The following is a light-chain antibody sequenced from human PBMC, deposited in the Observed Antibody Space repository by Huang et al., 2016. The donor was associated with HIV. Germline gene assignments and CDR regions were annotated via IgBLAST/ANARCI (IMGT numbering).Light chain of an antibody. CDR3: QQYESWPPLT. CDR2: ATA. V-gene: IGKV3-15*01. Sequence: EIVMTQSPDTLSVSPGERATLSCRARQSVRDKLAWYQQKPGPAPRPLLHATATRAAGGPARCSGSGCGTECTLTISSLQSEDCGVYYCQQYESWPPLTFGGGTKVEIK. CDR1: QSVRDK. J-gene: IGKJ4*01.